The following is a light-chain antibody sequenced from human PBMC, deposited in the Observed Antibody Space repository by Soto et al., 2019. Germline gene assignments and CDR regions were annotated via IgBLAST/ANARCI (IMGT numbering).Light chain of an antibody. CDR3: QQHSNWPPWT. J-gene: IGKJ1*01. CDR1: QSVSSY. Sequence: EIVLTQSPATLSLSPGERATLSCRASQSVSSYLAWYQQKPGQAPRLLIYDASNRATGIPARFSSSGSGTDFTITIISLEPADFAVYYCQQHSNWPPWTFGQGTKVEIK. V-gene: IGKV3-11*01. CDR2: DAS.